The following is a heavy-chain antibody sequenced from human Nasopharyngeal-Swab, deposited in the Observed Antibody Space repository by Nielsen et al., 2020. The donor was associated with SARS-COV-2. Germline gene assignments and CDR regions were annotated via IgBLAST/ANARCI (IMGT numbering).Heavy chain of an antibody. CDR2: IYSCGST. CDR3: AKFRRVTTDYFDF. V-gene: IGHV3-53*01. Sequence: GGSLRLSCAASGFTVSSNYMSWVRQAPGKGLEWVSVIYSCGSTYYAASVKGRFTISRDNSKSTLYLQMNSLRAEDTAVYYCAKFRRVTTDYFDFWGQGTLVTVSS. D-gene: IGHD4-17*01. J-gene: IGHJ4*02. CDR1: GFTVSSNY.